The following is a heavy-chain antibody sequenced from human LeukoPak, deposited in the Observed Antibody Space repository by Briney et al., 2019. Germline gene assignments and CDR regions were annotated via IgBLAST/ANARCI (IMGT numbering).Heavy chain of an antibody. CDR2: IYPGDSDT. D-gene: IGHD3-22*01. CDR3: ARGTYYYDTRGPSFDF. J-gene: IGHJ4*02. Sequence: GESLKISCKGSGYSFTSYWIGWVRQMPGKGLEWMGIIYPGDSDTRYSPSFQGQVTISADKSISTAYLQWSSLKASDTAMYFCARGTYYYDTRGPSFDFWGQGILVTVSS. CDR1: GYSFTSYW. V-gene: IGHV5-51*01.